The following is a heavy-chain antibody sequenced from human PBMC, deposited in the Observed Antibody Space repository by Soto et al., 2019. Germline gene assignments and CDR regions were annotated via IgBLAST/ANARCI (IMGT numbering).Heavy chain of an antibody. CDR3: ARGDSTVSSVFDY. J-gene: IGHJ4*02. V-gene: IGHV4-31*03. D-gene: IGHD4-17*01. Sequence: TLSLTCTVSDGPFSSGGYYWSWIRQEPGKGLEWIGYIYQNGDTSYNPSLKSRVTISADTSKTQFSLKLSSVTAADTAVYYCARGDSTVSSVFDYWGQGMLVTVSS. CDR2: IYQNGDT. CDR1: DGPFSSGGYY.